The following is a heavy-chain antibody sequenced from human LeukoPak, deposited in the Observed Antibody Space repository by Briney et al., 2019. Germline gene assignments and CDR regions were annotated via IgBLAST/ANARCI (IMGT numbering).Heavy chain of an antibody. D-gene: IGHD2-15*01. Sequence: CPTLLKPTQTHTLTCTYTGCSLSASGEGVGWIRQPPGEALDWLALRYWDDDKRYSPSLKRRLTITKDTSKNQVVLTMPTMDPVDTATSYRAHRPSGQEWWTPGGFDYWGQGPLVTVP. CDR2: RYWDDDK. CDR3: AHRPSGQEWWTPGGFDY. J-gene: IGHJ4*02. CDR1: GCSLSASGEG. V-gene: IGHV2-5*02.